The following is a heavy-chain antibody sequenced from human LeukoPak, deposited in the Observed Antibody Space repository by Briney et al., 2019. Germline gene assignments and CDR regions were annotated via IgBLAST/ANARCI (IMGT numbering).Heavy chain of an antibody. Sequence: PGGSLRLSCAASGFTFSSYAMSWVRQAPGKGLECVSAISGSGGSTYYADSVKGRFTISRDNSKNTLYLQMNSLRAEDTAVYYCAKDLRSSRFGEDWFDPWGQGTLVTVSS. V-gene: IGHV3-23*01. J-gene: IGHJ5*02. CDR2: ISGSGGST. D-gene: IGHD3-3*01. CDR3: AKDLRSSRFGEDWFDP. CDR1: GFTFSSYA.